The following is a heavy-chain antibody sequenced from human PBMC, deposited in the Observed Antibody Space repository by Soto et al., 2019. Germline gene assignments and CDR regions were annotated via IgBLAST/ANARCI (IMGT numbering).Heavy chain of an antibody. CDR1: GFTFSNAW. J-gene: IGHJ6*02. CDR3: TTDGSPTDYGDYYYYVMDV. V-gene: IGHV3-15*01. D-gene: IGHD4-17*01. Sequence: GGSLRLSCAASGFTFSNAWMSWVRQAPGKGLEWVGRIKSKTDGGTTDYAAPVKGRFTISRDDSKNTLYLQMNSLKTEDTAVYYCTTDGSPTDYGDYYYYVMDVVGQGTTVTVSS. CDR2: IKSKTDGGTT.